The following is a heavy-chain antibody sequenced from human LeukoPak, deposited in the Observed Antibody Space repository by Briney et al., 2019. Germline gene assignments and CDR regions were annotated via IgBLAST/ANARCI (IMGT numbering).Heavy chain of an antibody. CDR2: FYNSRRS. V-gene: IGHV4-59*01. CDR1: GGSISSCY. CDR3: AGGSGASWFDP. J-gene: IGHJ5*02. D-gene: IGHD2-8*02. Sequence: SETLSLTCSVSGGSISSCYWSWIPQPPGKALEWMRYFYNSRRSNYNPSLKSPVTISLDTSKNQFSLKLSAVTAADTAVYYCAGGSGASWFDPWGQGTLVTVSS.